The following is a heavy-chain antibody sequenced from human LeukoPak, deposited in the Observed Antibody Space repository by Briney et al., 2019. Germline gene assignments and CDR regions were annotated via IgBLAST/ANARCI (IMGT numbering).Heavy chain of an antibody. CDR2: IYHSGST. D-gene: IGHD6-19*01. V-gene: IGHV4-38-2*01. Sequence: SETLSLTCAVSGYPISSGYYWGWIRQPPGKGLEWIGSIYHSGSTYYNPSLKSRVTISVDTSKNQFSLKLSSVTAADTAVYYCARHPLIAVPRVWFDPWGQGTLVTVSS. J-gene: IGHJ5*02. CDR3: ARHPLIAVPRVWFDP. CDR1: GYPISSGYY.